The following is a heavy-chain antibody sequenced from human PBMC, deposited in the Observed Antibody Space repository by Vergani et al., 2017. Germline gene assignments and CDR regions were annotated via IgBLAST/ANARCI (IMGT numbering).Heavy chain of an antibody. CDR1: GGSISSGDYY. J-gene: IGHJ6*02. CDR3: AREAIKRYYYYGMDV. Sequence: QVQLQESGPGLVKPSQTLSLTCTVSGGSISSGDYYWSWIRQHPGKGLEWIGYIYYSGSTYYNPSLKSRVTISVDTSKNQFSLKLSSVTAADTAVYYCAREAIKRYYYYGMDVWGQGTTVTVSS. CDR2: IYYSGST. D-gene: IGHD2-2*02. V-gene: IGHV4-31*03.